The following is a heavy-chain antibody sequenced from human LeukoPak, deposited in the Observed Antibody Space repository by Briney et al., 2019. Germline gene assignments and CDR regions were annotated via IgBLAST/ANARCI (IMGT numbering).Heavy chain of an antibody. V-gene: IGHV3-48*01. CDR1: GFTFSSYG. D-gene: IGHD6-13*01. J-gene: IGHJ4*02. CDR2: ISSSSSTI. CDR3: ARDFIAAAARIDY. Sequence: PGGSLRLSCAASGFTFSSYGMTWVRQAPGKGLEWVSYISSSSSTIYYADSVKGRFTISRDNAKNSLYLQMNSLRAEDTAVYYCARDFIAAAARIDYWGQGTLVTVSS.